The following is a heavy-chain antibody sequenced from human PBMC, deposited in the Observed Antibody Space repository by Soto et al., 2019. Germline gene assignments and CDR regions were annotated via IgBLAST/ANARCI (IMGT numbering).Heavy chain of an antibody. CDR3: AKDVHYDIVTGIEYFHH. V-gene: IGHV3-23*01. CDR2: ISGSGRIR. D-gene: IGHD3-9*01. Sequence: EVELLESGGGLVQPGGSLRLSCAASGFTFTSYAMSWVRRAPGKGLEWVSGISGSGRIRKYADSVKGRFIISRDNFKNTLFLQMSSLRAEDTAVYYCAKDVHYDIVTGIEYFHHWAQGTLVTVSS. CDR1: GFTFTSYA. J-gene: IGHJ1*01.